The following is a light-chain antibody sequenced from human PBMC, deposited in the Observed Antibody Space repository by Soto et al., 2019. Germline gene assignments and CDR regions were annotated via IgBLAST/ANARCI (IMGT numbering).Light chain of an antibody. CDR2: EVN. Sequence: QSALTQPPSASGSPGQSGAISCTGTSSDVGGYNYVSWYQQHPGKAPKLMIYEVNKRPSGVPDRFSGSKSGNTASLTVSGLQAEDEADYYCSSYAGSSNVVGTGTKVTFV. CDR3: SSYAGSSNV. J-gene: IGLJ1*01. CDR1: SSDVGGYNY. V-gene: IGLV2-8*01.